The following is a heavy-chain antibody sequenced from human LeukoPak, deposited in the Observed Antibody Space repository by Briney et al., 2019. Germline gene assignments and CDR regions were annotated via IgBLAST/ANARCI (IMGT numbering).Heavy chain of an antibody. Sequence: SETLSLTCAVYGGSFSGYYRNWIRQPTGKGLEWIGEINHSGSTNYNPSLKSRVTISVDTSKNQFSLKLSSVTAADTAVYYCAKTPTAFVRGGYYFEYWGQGTLVTVSS. CDR1: GGSFSGYY. CDR3: AKTPTAFVRGGYYFEY. J-gene: IGHJ4*02. V-gene: IGHV4-34*01. CDR2: INHSGST. D-gene: IGHD6-6*01.